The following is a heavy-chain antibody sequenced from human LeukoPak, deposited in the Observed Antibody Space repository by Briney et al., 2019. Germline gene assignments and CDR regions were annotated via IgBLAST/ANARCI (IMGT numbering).Heavy chain of an antibody. CDR1: GGSISSYF. CDR2: IYYSGST. J-gene: IGHJ5*02. CDR3: ARAHCSSGSCLIDP. D-gene: IGHD2-15*01. Sequence: PSETLSLTCTVSGGSISSYFWSWIRQPPGKGLEWIGYIYYSGSTNYNPSLKSRVTISVDTSKNQFSLKLSSVTAADTAVYYCARAHCSSGSCLIDPWGQGTLVTVSS. V-gene: IGHV4-59*01.